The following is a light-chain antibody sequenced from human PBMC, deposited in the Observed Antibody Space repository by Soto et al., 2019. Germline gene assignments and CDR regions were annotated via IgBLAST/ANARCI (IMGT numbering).Light chain of an antibody. CDR3: QQYNNWPIT. V-gene: IGKV3-15*01. CDR1: QIVSSN. J-gene: IGKJ5*01. Sequence: EIVMTQSPATLAASPGERATLSCRASQIVSSNLAWYQQKPGQAPRLLIYGASTRATGIPARFSGSGSGTDFALTISSLQSEDFAVYYCQQYNNWPITFGQVTRLEIK. CDR2: GAS.